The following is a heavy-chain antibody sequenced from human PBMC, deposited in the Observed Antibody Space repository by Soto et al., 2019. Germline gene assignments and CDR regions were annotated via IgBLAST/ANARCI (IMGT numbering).Heavy chain of an antibody. Sequence: PGESLKISCKGSGYTFTDYWINWVRQMPGKGLEWMGRIDPSDSYTKYSPSFQGHVTISADKSISTAYLEWSSLEASDTAMYYCASGSGSGSIFDYWGQGTLVTVSS. CDR1: GYTFTDYW. CDR3: ASGSGSGSIFDY. D-gene: IGHD3-22*01. J-gene: IGHJ4*02. CDR2: IDPSDSYT. V-gene: IGHV5-10-1*01.